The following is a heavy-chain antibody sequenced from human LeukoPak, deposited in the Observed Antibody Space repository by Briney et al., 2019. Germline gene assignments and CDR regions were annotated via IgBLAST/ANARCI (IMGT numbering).Heavy chain of an antibody. J-gene: IGHJ5*02. CDR2: IYYSGST. CDR3: ARVRIAAAGTLWFDP. CDR1: GGSISSYY. Sequence: PSETLSLTCTVPGGSISSYYWSWIRQPPGKGLEWIGYIYYSGSTNYNPSLKSRVTISVDTSKNQFSLKLSSVTAADTAVYYCARVRIAAAGTLWFDPWGQGTLVTVSS. D-gene: IGHD6-13*01. V-gene: IGHV4-59*01.